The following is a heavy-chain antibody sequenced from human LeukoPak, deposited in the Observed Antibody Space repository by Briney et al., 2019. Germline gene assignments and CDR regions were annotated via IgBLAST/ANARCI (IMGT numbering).Heavy chain of an antibody. V-gene: IGHV3-23*01. J-gene: IGHJ4*02. Sequence: GGSLRLSCAASGFTFSSYAMNWVRQAPGKGLEWVSTIGSSGGSTYYADSVKGRFTISRDNSKNTLYLQMSSLRAEDTDVYYCAKDLLTMILHSDNFWGQVTMVTVSS. CDR1: GFTFSSYA. CDR3: AKDLLTMILHSDNF. D-gene: IGHD3-22*01. CDR2: IGSSGGST.